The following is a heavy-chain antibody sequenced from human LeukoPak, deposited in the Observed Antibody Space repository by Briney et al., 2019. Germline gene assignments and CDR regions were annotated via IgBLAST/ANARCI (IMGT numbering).Heavy chain of an antibody. D-gene: IGHD2/OR15-2a*01. CDR1: GGTFSSYA. CDR3: ARVYSTHNYFDY. J-gene: IGHJ4*02. Sequence: SVNVSCKASGGTFSSYAISWVRQAPGQGLEWMGGIIPIFDTANYAQNFQGRVTITADESTSTAYMELSSLRSEDTAVYYCARVYSTHNYFDYWGQGTLVTVSS. V-gene: IGHV1-69*13. CDR2: IIPIFDTA.